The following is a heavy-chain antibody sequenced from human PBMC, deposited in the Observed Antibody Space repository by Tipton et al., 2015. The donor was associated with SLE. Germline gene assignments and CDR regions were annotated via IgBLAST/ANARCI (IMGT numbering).Heavy chain of an antibody. J-gene: IGHJ4*02. D-gene: IGHD3-9*01. CDR3: AREKLRYHFDD. Sequence: LRLSCTISDGSISDNYWSWIRQPPGKGLEWIGRMDTSGGTFYNPSLESRVSISLDSSKNQFSLRLTSVTAADTAVYYCAREKLRYHFDDWGQGTLVTVSS. CDR1: DGSISDNY. V-gene: IGHV4-4*08. CDR2: MDTSGGT.